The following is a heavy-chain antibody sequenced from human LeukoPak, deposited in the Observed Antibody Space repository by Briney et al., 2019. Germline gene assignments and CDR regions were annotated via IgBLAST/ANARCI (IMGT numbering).Heavy chain of an antibody. CDR3: ARGRGYCSSTSCLNWFDP. V-gene: IGHV3-21*01. CDR1: GFTFSSYS. CDR2: ISSSSSYV. D-gene: IGHD2-2*01. Sequence: GGSLRLSCAASGFTFSSYSMNWVRQAPGKGLEWVSSISSSSSYVYYADSVKGRFTISRDNAKNSLYLQMNSLRAEDTAVYYCARGRGYCSSTSCLNWFDPWGQGTLVTVSS. J-gene: IGHJ5*02.